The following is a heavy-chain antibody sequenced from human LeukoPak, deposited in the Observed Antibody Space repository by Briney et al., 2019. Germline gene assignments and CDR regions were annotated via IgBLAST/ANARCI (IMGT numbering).Heavy chain of an antibody. D-gene: IGHD3-22*01. CDR2: IYYSGST. V-gene: IGHV4-59*01. Sequence: NASETLSLTCTVSGGSISSYYWSWIRQPPGKGLEWIGYIYYSGSTNYNPSLKSRVTISVDTSKNQFSLELSSVTAADTAVYYCARVGVDSSGYYLLDYWGQGTLVTVSS. CDR3: ARVGVDSSGYYLLDY. J-gene: IGHJ4*02. CDR1: GGSISSYY.